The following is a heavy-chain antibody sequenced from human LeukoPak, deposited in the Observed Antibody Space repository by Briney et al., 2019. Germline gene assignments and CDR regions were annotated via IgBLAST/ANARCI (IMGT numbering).Heavy chain of an antibody. J-gene: IGHJ6*02. Sequence: ASVKVSCKASGYTFTSYGISWVRQAPGQGLEWMGWISAYNGNTNYAQKLQGRVTMTTDTSTSTAYMELRSLRSDDTAVYYCARSIAAAGTDCYYGMDVWGQGTTVTVSS. CDR3: ARSIAAAGTDCYYGMDV. CDR2: ISAYNGNT. CDR1: GYTFTSYG. V-gene: IGHV1-18*01. D-gene: IGHD6-13*01.